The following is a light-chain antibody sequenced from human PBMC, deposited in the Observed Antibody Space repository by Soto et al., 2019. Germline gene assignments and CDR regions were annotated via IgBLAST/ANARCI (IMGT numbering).Light chain of an antibody. CDR2: DDI. CDR1: NTDAGAYDR. CDR3: SSYSPVSNLV. V-gene: IGLV2-14*03. J-gene: IGLJ1*01. Sequence: QSALTQPASVSGAPGQAITISCSGANTDAGAYDRVPWYQQHPPKAQHLILCDDINRPSAVSDRFSGSKSGNRASLTISELLAEDEAEYFCSSYSPVSNLVFGTGTKVTVL.